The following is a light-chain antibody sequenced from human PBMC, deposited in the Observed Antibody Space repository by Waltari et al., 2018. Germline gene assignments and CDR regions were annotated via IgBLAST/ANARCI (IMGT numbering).Light chain of an antibody. CDR2: DVT. V-gene: IGLV2-11*01. J-gene: IGLJ1*01. CDR3: CSYAARYTFV. CDR1: SSDVGGYNY. Sequence: QSALTQPRSVSGSPGQSVTISCTGTSSDVGGYNYVSWHQQPPGKGPKLIIYDVTKPPSGVPHRLSGSKAGNTASLTISVLQAEDEADYYCCSYAARYTFVFGTGTKVTV.